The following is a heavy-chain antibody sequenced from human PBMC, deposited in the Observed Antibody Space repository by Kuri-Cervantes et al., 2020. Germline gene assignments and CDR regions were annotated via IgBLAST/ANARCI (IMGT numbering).Heavy chain of an antibody. CDR1: GGSFSGYY. D-gene: IGHD1-26*01. Sequence: GSLRLSCAVYGGSFSGYYWGWIRQAPGKGLEWIGGFYLSGSTYNNPSLRGRVTISSDTSKNQFSLKLRSVTAADTAVYYCARNGVQWQRTWFDPWGQGTLVTVSS. CDR2: FYLSGST. V-gene: IGHV4-34*01. CDR3: ARNGVQWQRTWFDP. J-gene: IGHJ5*02.